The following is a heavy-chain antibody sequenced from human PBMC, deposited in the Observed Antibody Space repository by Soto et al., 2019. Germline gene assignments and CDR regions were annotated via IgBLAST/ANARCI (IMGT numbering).Heavy chain of an antibody. D-gene: IGHD4-17*01. V-gene: IGHV3-74*01. CDR1: GLTFSSYW. CDR2: INSDGSST. CDR3: ALSHTVTTDY. J-gene: IGHJ4*02. Sequence: EVQLVESGGGLVQPGGSLRLSCAASGLTFSSYWMHWVRQAPGKGLVWVSRINSDGSSTSYADSVKGRFTISRDNAKNTRSLQMNSLRAEDTAVYDCALSHTVTTDYWGQGTLVTVSS.